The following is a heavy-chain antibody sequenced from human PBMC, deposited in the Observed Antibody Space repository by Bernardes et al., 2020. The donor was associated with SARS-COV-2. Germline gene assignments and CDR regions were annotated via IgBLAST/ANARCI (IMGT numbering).Heavy chain of an antibody. J-gene: IGHJ4*02. CDR1: GFTFSSYC. CDR3: VRGPSDGHGRFEY. Sequence: GGSLRLSCTASGFTFSSYCMHWVRQAPGKGLVWVSRISGDGSTTTYADSVKGRFTISRDNARNTLYLQMSSLRDEDTALYYCVRGPSDGHGRFEYWGQGTLGTVSS. V-gene: IGHV3-74*01. D-gene: IGHD2-21*01. CDR2: ISGDGSTT.